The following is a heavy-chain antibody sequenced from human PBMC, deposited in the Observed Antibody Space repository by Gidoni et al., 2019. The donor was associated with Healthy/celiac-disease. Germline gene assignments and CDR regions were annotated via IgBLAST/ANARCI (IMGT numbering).Heavy chain of an antibody. CDR3: AREREDCGGDCYWFDP. V-gene: IGHV1-69*01. J-gene: IGHJ5*02. Sequence: QVQLVQSGAEVKKTGSSVKVSCKASGGTFSSYAISWVRQAPGQGLEWMVGIIPIFGKANYAQKFQGRVTITADESTSTAYMELSSLRSEDTAVYYCAREREDCGGDCYWFDPWGQGTLVTVSS. D-gene: IGHD2-21*02. CDR1: GGTFSSYA. CDR2: IIPIFGKA.